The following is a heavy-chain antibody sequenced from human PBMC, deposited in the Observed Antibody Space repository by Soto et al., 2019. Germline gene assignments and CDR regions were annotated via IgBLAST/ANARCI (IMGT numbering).Heavy chain of an antibody. CDR1: GYTFTSYD. D-gene: IGHD3-3*01. CDR2: MNPNSGNT. Sequence: ASVKVSCKASGYTFTSYDINWVRQATGQGLEWMGWMNPNSGNTGYAQKFQGRVTMTRNTSISTAYMELSSLRSEDTAVYYCARGHRLLRFLERLLPQWFDYSGQATLVTVSS. V-gene: IGHV1-8*01. J-gene: IGHJ4*02. CDR3: ARGHRLLRFLERLLPQWFDY.